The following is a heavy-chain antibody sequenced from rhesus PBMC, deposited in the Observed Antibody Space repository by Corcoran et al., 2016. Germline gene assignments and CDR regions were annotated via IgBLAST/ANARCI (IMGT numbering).Heavy chain of an antibody. V-gene: IGHV4S7*01. D-gene: IGHD6-13*01. CDR3: ARVGISAGHQGDL. CDR2: IYGGSGNT. CDR1: GGSISANYY. J-gene: IGHJ4*01. Sequence: QVQLPESGPGLVKPSETLSITCAVSGGSISANYYWNWLLHPPGKGLEWMGKIYGGSGNTYYHPSLKSRVSISKDTSKNQFSLKVSSVTAADTAVFYCARVGISAGHQGDLWGQGLLVTVSA.